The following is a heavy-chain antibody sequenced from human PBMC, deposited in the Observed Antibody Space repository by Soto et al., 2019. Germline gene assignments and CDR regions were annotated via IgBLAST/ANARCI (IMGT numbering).Heavy chain of an antibody. V-gene: IGHV4-30-2*01. J-gene: IGHJ6*02. D-gene: IGHD3-10*01. Sequence: LSLTCAVSGGSISSGVYSWSWIRQPPGKGLEWIGYIYHSGSTYYNPSLKSRVTISVDRSKNQFSLKLSSVTAADTAVYYCARDHRGLLWFGAPPYYYGMDVWGQGTTVTVSS. CDR2: IYHSGST. CDR3: ARDHRGLLWFGAPPYYYGMDV. CDR1: GGSISSGVYS.